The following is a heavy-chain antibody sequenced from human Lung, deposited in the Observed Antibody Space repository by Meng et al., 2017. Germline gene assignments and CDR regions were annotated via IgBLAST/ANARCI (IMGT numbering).Heavy chain of an antibody. D-gene: IGHD3-10*01. Sequence: QVQLQQWGAGRLKPSETPSRNCAVYGGSFRDYYWTWIRHPPGKGLEWIGEINHRGNTNYNPSLKSRVTISLDTSKKQFSLKVSSVTAADSAVYYCARRGPSGNFSPWSQGALVTVSS. CDR2: INHRGNT. V-gene: IGHV4-34*01. CDR3: ARRGPSGNFSP. J-gene: IGHJ5*02. CDR1: GGSFRDYY.